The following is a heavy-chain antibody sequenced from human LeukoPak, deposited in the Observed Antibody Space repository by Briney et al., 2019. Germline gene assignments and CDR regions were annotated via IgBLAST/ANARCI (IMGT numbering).Heavy chain of an antibody. D-gene: IGHD6-13*01. CDR1: GFTFSSYS. J-gene: IGHJ4*02. CDR2: ISSSSSYI. V-gene: IGHV3-21*01. CDR3: ARGGIAAAGTHY. Sequence: GGSLRLSCAASGFTFSSYSMNWARQAPGKGLEWVSSISSSSSYIYYADSVKGRFTISRDNAKNSLYLQMNSLRAEDTAVYYCARGGIAAAGTHYWGPGTLVTVSS.